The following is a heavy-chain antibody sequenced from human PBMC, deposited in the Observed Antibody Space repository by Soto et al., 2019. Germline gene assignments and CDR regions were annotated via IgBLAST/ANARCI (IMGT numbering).Heavy chain of an antibody. J-gene: IGHJ4*02. CDR3: ARGLGTDS. CDR1: GFTFSTYW. D-gene: IGHD3-16*01. CDR2: IKQDGSEK. Sequence: EVRLVESGGGLVQPGGSLRLSCVASGFTFSTYWMAWVRQAPGKGLEWVANIKQDGSEKYYVDSVKGRFTISRDNAKSSLYLQMNSLRAEDTAVYYCARGLGTDSWGQGALVTVSS. V-gene: IGHV3-7*01.